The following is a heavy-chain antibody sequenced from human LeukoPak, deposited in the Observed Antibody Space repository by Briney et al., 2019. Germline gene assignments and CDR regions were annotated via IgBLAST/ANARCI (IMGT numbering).Heavy chain of an antibody. J-gene: IGHJ4*02. Sequence: VQPGESLRLSCAASGFTFSSSWMHWVRQAPGKGLISVSRMNSDGRTTTYADSVKGRFTISRDNAKNTLFLQMNSLTADDTAVYYCVRGLNGNSDSWGRGALVTVSS. CDR3: VRGLNGNSDS. V-gene: IGHV3-74*01. CDR1: GFTFSSSW. CDR2: MNSDGRTT. D-gene: IGHD2-8*01.